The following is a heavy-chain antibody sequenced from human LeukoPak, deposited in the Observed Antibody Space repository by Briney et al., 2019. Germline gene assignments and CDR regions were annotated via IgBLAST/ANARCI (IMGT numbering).Heavy chain of an antibody. D-gene: IGHD3-22*01. V-gene: IGHV4-59*12. J-gene: IGHJ4*02. CDR1: GGSISSYY. Sequence: SETLSLTCTVSGGSISSYYWSWIRQPPGKGLEWIGYIYYSGSTNYNPSLKSRVTISVDTSKNQFSLKLSSVTAADTAVYYCARGPHTGVNYYDSSGYYYWGQGTLVTVSS. CDR3: ARGPHTGVNYYDSSGYYY. CDR2: IYYSGST.